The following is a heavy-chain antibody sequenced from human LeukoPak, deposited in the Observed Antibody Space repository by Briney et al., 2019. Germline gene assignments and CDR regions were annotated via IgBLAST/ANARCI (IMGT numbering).Heavy chain of an antibody. CDR2: INWNGGST. D-gene: IGHD1-26*01. Sequence: GGSLRLSCAASGFTFYDYGMGWVRQAPGKGLEWVSGINWNGGSTNYADSVKGRFTISRDNAKKSLSLQMNSLRDEDTALYYCARLRLPYSPSFYFDYWGQGTLVTVSS. V-gene: IGHV3-20*04. CDR3: ARLRLPYSPSFYFDY. J-gene: IGHJ4*02. CDR1: GFTFYDYG.